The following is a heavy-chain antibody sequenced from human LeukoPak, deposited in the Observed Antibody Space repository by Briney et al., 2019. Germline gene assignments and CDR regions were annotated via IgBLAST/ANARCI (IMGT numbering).Heavy chain of an antibody. D-gene: IGHD4-17*01. Sequence: SVKVSCKASGGAFSSYTISWVRQAPGQGLEWMGRIIPILGIANYAQKFQGRVTITADKSTSTAYMELSSLRSEDTAVYYCARDPDSDYGDYDGFDPWGQGTPVTVSS. CDR1: GGAFSSYT. CDR3: ARDPDSDYGDYDGFDP. J-gene: IGHJ5*02. CDR2: IIPILGIA. V-gene: IGHV1-69*04.